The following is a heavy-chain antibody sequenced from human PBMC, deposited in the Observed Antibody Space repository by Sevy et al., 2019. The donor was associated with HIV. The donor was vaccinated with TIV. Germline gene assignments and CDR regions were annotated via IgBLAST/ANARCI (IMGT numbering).Heavy chain of an antibody. Sequence: GGSLRLSCAASGFTFSSYAMSWVRQAPGKGLEWVSAISGSGGSTYYADSVKGRFTISRDNSKNTLSLQMNSLRAEDTAVYYSAKGSSGTYYDFWSGSYYFDYWGQGTLVTVSS. J-gene: IGHJ4*02. D-gene: IGHD3-3*01. CDR2: ISGSGGST. CDR1: GFTFSSYA. V-gene: IGHV3-23*01. CDR3: AKGSSGTYYDFWSGSYYFDY.